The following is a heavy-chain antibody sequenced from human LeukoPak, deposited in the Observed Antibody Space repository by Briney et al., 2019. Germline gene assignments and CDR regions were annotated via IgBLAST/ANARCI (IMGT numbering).Heavy chain of an antibody. CDR2: ISYDGSNK. Sequence: PGRSLRLSCAASGFTFSSYAMHWVRQAPGKGLEWVAVISYDGSNKYYADSVKGRFTISRDNAKNSLYLQMNSLRAEDTALYYCAGGWGLAAAGYYYGMDVWGQGTTVTVSS. J-gene: IGHJ6*02. CDR3: AGGWGLAAAGYYYGMDV. CDR1: GFTFSSYA. V-gene: IGHV3-30-3*01. D-gene: IGHD6-13*01.